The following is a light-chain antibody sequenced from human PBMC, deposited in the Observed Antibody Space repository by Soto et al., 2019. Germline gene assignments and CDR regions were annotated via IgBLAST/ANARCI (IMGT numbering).Light chain of an antibody. CDR2: STS. J-gene: IGLJ1*01. CDR3: ALFMGNGIPF. Sequence: QAVVTQESSFSVSPGGTVTLTCGLISGSVSTANNPNWYQQTPGQAPRTLIYSTSTRSSGVPDRFSGSILGNNAALPITGAQEDYESDYYCALFMGNGIPFFGTGTTLPVL. CDR1: SGSVSTANN. V-gene: IGLV8-61*01.